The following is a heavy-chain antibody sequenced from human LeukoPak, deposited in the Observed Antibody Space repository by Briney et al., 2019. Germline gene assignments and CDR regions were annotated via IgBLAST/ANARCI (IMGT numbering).Heavy chain of an antibody. CDR2: ITDSGAYA. Sequence: GGSLRLSCAASGFTFSSYAMSWVRQAPGKGLEWVSAITDSGAYAYYAGSVKGRFTISRDNSKNTLYLQMSGLRADDTAVYYCAKVEAGSGGWYPFDYWGQGTLVTVSS. V-gene: IGHV3-23*01. CDR1: GFTFSSYA. CDR3: AKVEAGSGGWYPFDY. J-gene: IGHJ4*02. D-gene: IGHD6-19*01.